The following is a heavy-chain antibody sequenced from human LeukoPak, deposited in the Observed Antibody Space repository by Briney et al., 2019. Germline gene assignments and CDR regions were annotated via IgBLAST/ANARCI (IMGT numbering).Heavy chain of an antibody. V-gene: IGHV4-4*02. CDR2: IYHSGST. J-gene: IGHJ6*02. Sequence: IYHSGSTNYNPSLKSRVTISVDKSKNQFSLKLSSVTAADTAVYYCARDKIAAAGSLYGMDVWGQGTTVTVSS. D-gene: IGHD6-13*01. CDR3: ARDKIAAAGSLYGMDV.